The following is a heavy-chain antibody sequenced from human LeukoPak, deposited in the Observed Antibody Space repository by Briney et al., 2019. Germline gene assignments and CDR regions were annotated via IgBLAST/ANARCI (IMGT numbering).Heavy chain of an antibody. CDR1: GFTFSRYA. J-gene: IGHJ4*02. CDR3: AKVSKIAVNGYIDY. CDR2: ISGSGDST. Sequence: GGSLRLSCAASGFTFSRYAMSWVRQAPGKGLEWVSGISGSGDSTYYADSVKGRFTISRDNSKNTLYLQMNSLRAEDTAVYYCAKVSKIAVNGYIDYCGQGTLVTVSS. D-gene: IGHD6-19*01. V-gene: IGHV3-23*01.